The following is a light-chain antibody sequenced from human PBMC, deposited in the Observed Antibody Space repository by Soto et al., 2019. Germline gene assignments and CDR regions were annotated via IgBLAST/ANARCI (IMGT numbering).Light chain of an antibody. CDR3: QQYGNSPLT. CDR2: GIS. CDR1: QSVRSDY. J-gene: IGKJ4*01. V-gene: IGKV3-20*01. Sequence: EIVLTQSPASLSLAPGDRATLSCRASQSVRSDYFAGYQQKPGQAPRVIIFGISTRATAIPARFSVSGSGTDFTLTISRLEPDDFALYYCQQYGNSPLTVSGGTKVDIK.